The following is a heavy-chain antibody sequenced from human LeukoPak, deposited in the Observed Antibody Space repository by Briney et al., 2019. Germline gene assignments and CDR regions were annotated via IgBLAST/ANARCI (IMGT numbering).Heavy chain of an antibody. V-gene: IGHV3-30*18. D-gene: IGHD2-8*02. Sequence: GGSLRLSCAASGFTFSSYGMHWVRQAPGKGLEWVAVISYDGSNKYYADSVKGRFTISRYNAKNSLYLQMNSLRAEDTAVYYCAKPRVVYAFDYWGQGTLVTVSS. CDR3: AKPRVVYAFDY. CDR1: GFTFSSYG. J-gene: IGHJ4*02. CDR2: ISYDGSNK.